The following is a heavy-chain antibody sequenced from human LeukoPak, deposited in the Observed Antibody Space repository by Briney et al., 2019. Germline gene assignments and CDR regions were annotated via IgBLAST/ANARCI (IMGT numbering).Heavy chain of an antibody. Sequence: SSETLSLTCAVYGGSFSGYYWSWIRQPPGKGLEWIGEINHSGSTNYNPSLKSRVTISVDTSKNQFSLKLSSVTAADTAVYYCARRLQSVSQYMDVWGKGTTVTVSS. J-gene: IGHJ6*03. CDR1: GGSFSGYY. CDR3: ARRLQSVSQYMDV. CDR2: INHSGST. V-gene: IGHV4-34*01. D-gene: IGHD5-24*01.